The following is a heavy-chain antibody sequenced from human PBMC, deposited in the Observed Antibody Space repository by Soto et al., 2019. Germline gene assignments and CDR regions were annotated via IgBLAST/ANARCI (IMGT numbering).Heavy chain of an antibody. Sequence: PGGSLRLSCAASGFTFMSYWMHWVLQAPWKGLVWVSRINRDGSSTSYADSVKGRVTISRDTAKNTLYLQMNSLRAEDTAVYYCAREIVTTGEYYFDSWGQGTLVTVSS. CDR3: AREIVTTGEYYFDS. V-gene: IGHV3-74*01. CDR1: GFTFMSYW. D-gene: IGHD1-1*01. CDR2: INRDGSST. J-gene: IGHJ4*02.